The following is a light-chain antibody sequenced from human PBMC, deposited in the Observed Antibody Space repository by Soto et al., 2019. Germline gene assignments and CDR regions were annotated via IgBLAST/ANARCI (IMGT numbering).Light chain of an antibody. J-gene: IGLJ1*01. V-gene: IGLV2-14*01. CDR3: SSYTSSNTLHV. CDR2: DVS. CDR1: SSDVGGYNY. Sequence: QSALTQPASVSGSPGQSITISCTGTSSDVGGYNYVSWYQQHPGKAPKLMIYDVSNRPSGVSNRFSGSKSGNTASLTISGLQAEYEADYCCSSYTSSNTLHVFGTGPKLTVL.